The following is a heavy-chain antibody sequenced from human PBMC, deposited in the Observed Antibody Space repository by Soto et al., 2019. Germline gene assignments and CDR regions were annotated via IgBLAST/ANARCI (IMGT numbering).Heavy chain of an antibody. D-gene: IGHD3-22*01. CDR2: ISRGGGST. Sequence: SSYAMTWVRQTPGKGLEWVSAISRGGGSTYYADSVKGRFTISRDNSKNTLYVQMNSLRAEDTAVYFCAKVPIASSSGGSYYYFDYWGQGTLVTVSS. CDR1: SSYA. V-gene: IGHV3-23*01. J-gene: IGHJ4*02. CDR3: AKVPIASSSGGSYYYFDY.